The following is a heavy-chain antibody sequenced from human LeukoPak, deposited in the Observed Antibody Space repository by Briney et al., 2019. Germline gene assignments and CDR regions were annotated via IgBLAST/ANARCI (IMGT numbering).Heavy chain of an antibody. D-gene: IGHD2-2*01. Sequence: AGGSLRLSCAASGFTFSSYAMSWVRQAPGKGLEWVSAISGSGGSTYYADSVKGRFTISRDNSKNTLYLQMNSLRAEDTAVYYCAKKSEGVPAAFDYWGQGTLVTVSS. CDR2: ISGSGGST. V-gene: IGHV3-23*01. CDR3: AKKSEGVPAAFDY. J-gene: IGHJ4*02. CDR1: GFTFSSYA.